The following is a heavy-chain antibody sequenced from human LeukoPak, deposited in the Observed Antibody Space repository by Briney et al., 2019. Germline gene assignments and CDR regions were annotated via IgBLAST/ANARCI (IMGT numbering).Heavy chain of an antibody. CDR2: INPNSGGT. Sequence: ASVKLSFNSSGYTFSVYYMHWVRQAPGQGLEWMGWINPNSGGTNYAQKFQGRVTMTRDTSISTAYKQLSRLRSDDTAVYYCARDLSGYSYEGRYFDYSGQGTLVTVSS. V-gene: IGHV1-2*02. D-gene: IGHD5-18*01. CDR1: GYTFSVYY. J-gene: IGHJ4*02. CDR3: ARDLSGYSYEGRYFDY.